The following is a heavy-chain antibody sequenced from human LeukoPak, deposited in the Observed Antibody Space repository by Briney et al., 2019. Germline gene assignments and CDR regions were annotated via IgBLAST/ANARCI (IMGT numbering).Heavy chain of an antibody. CDR2: INHSGST. D-gene: IGHD6-13*01. V-gene: IGHV4-34*01. CDR1: GGSFSGYY. CDR3: ARHWRVGWSSCQNDY. J-gene: IGHJ4*02. Sequence: ASETLSLTCAVYGGSFSGYYWSWIRQPPGKGLEWIGEINHSGSTNYNPSLKSRVTISVDMSKNQFSLKLSSVTAADTAVYYCARHWRVGWSSCQNDYWGQGTLVTVSS.